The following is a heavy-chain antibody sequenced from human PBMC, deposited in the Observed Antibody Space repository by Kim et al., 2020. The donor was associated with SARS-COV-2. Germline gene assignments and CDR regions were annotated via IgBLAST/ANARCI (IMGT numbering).Heavy chain of an antibody. D-gene: IGHD2-15*01. CDR1: GGSFSGYY. CDR3: ARDPFGGPFDY. V-gene: IGHV4-34*01. CDR2: INHSGST. J-gene: IGHJ4*02. Sequence: SETLSLTCAVYGGSFSGYYWSWIRQPPGKGLEWIGEINHSGSTNYNPSLKSRVAISVDTSKNQFSLKLSSVTAADTAVYYCARDPFGGPFDYWGQGTLVTVSS.